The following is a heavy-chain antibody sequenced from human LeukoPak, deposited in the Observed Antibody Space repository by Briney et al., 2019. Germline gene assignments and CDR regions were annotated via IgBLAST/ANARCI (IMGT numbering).Heavy chain of an antibody. Sequence: GRSLRLSCVASGFTFTSYAMHWVRQAPGKGLEWVTVISYDGSIKYYADSVKGRFTISRDISKNTLYLQMNSLRAEDTAVYYCARSAVAGQRDHRFAYWGQGTLVTVSS. CDR3: ARSAVAGQRDHRFAY. CDR2: ISYDGSIK. D-gene: IGHD6-19*01. J-gene: IGHJ4*02. CDR1: GFTFTSYA. V-gene: IGHV3-30-3*01.